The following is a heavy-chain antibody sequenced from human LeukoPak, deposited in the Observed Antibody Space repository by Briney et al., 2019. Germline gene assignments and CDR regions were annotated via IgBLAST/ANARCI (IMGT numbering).Heavy chain of an antibody. CDR3: ARGTSGSYRRTPWFDP. CDR1: GGSFSGYY. Sequence: SETLSLTCAVYGGSFSGYYWSWIRQPPGKGLEWIGEINHSGSTNYNPSPKSRVTISVDTSKNQFSLKLSSVTAADTAVYYCARGTSGSYRRTPWFDPWGQGTLVTVSS. D-gene: IGHD1-26*01. CDR2: INHSGST. J-gene: IGHJ5*02. V-gene: IGHV4-34*01.